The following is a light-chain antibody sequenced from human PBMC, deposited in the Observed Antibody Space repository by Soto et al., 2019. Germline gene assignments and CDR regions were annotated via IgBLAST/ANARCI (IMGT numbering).Light chain of an antibody. J-gene: IGKJ3*01. CDR1: QGISSY. CDR2: AAS. V-gene: IGKV1-8*01. Sequence: AIRMTQSPSSFSASTGDRVTITCRASQGISSYLAWYQQKPGKAPKLLIYAASTLQSGVPSRFSGSGSGTDFTLTISCLPSEDFATYYCQQYYSYPFTFGPGTKVDI. CDR3: QQYYSYPFT.